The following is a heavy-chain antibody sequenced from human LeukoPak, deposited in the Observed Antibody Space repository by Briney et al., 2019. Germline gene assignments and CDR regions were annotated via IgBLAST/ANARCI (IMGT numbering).Heavy chain of an antibody. CDR2: INHSGST. CDR1: GGSFSDYL. V-gene: IGHV4-34*01. CDR3: AKSYYYYAMDV. Sequence: SETMSLTCAVYGGSFSDYLWSCIRQPPGKGMEGIGEINHSGSTSYNPSLKSRVTISVDTSKKQFSLKLTSVTAADTAVYYCAKSYYYYAMDVWGQGTTVTVSS. J-gene: IGHJ6*02.